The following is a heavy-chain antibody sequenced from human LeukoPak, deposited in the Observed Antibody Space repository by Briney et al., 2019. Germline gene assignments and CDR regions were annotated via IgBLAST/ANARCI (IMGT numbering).Heavy chain of an antibody. CDR3: ARDPRGYGPAEYFQH. D-gene: IGHD5-12*01. CDR1: GGSISSSSYY. CDR2: IYYSGST. V-gene: IGHV4-39*07. J-gene: IGHJ1*01. Sequence: SETLSLTCTVSGGSISSSSYYWGWIRQPPGKGLEWIGSIYYSGSTYYNPSLKSRVTISVDTSKNQFSLKLSSVTAADTAVYYCARDPRGYGPAEYFQHWGQGTLVTVSS.